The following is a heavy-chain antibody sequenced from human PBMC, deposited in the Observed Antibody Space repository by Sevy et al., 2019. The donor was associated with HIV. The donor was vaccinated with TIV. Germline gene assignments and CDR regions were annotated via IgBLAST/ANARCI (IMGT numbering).Heavy chain of an antibody. V-gene: IGHV3-30*02. J-gene: IGHJ3*02. Sequence: GGSLRLSCAASGFSFNSYGMHWVRQAPGKGLEWVAFIRHDGSTKYYVDSAKGRFTISRDNSKNTRYLQMNSLRAEDTAVYYCAKGLGMVQGALLGDDIWGQGTMVTVSS. CDR2: IRHDGSTK. CDR1: GFSFNSYG. D-gene: IGHD3-10*01. CDR3: AKGLGMVQGALLGDDI.